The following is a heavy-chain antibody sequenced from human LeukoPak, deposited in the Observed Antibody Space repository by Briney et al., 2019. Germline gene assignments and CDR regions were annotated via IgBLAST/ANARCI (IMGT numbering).Heavy chain of an antibody. CDR2: ISSSSSYI. CDR1: GFTFSSHS. Sequence: GGSLRLSCAASGFTFSSHSMNWVRQAPGKGREWVSSISSSSSYIYYADSVKGRFTISRDNAKNSLYLQMSSLRAEDTAVYYCARGSSGEDYFDYWGQGTLVTVSS. D-gene: IGHD1-26*01. V-gene: IGHV3-21*01. CDR3: ARGSSGEDYFDY. J-gene: IGHJ4*02.